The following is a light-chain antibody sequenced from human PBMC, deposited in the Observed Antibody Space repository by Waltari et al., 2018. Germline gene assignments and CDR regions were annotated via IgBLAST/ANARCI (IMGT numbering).Light chain of an antibody. CDR1: STDLASYNL. CDR2: EAT. Sequence: QSALSQPASVSGSPGQSLTITCTGASTDLASYNLVAWYQHHPTRAPKLIIYEATKRPSGISQRFSGAKSGATASLRISGLQADDEADYYCCSYTGSSTSYGCGGGTKVTVL. CDR3: CSYTGSSTSYG. V-gene: IGLV2-23*01. J-gene: IGLJ1*01.